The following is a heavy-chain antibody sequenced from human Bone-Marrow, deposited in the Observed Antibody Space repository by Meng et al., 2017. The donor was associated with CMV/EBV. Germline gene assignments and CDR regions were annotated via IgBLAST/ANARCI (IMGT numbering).Heavy chain of an antibody. CDR2: ISSSSSYI. Sequence: GESLKISCAASGFTFSSYSMNWVRQAPGKGLEWVSSISSSSSYIYYADSVKGRFTISRDNAKNSLYLQMNSLRAEDTAVYYCARVHWLAAAGTGGFDYWGQGTLVTFSS. CDR3: ARVHWLAAAGTGGFDY. D-gene: IGHD6-13*01. J-gene: IGHJ4*02. CDR1: GFTFSSYS. V-gene: IGHV3-21*01.